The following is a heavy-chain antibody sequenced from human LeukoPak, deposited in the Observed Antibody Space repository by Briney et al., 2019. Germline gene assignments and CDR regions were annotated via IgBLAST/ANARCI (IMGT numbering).Heavy chain of an antibody. V-gene: IGHV1-18*04. CDR2: ISAYNDNT. CDR1: GYTFTGYY. Sequence: ASVKVSCKASGYTFTGYYIHWVRQAPGQGLEWMGWISAYNDNTSYAQMFQDRVTMSTDTSTSTAYMELRSLRFDDTAVYYCARLGYCSSNSCYGVDYWGQGTLVTVSS. J-gene: IGHJ4*02. CDR3: ARLGYCSSNSCYGVDY. D-gene: IGHD2-2*01.